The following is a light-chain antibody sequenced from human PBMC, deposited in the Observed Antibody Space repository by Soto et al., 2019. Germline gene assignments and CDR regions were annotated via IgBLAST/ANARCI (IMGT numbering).Light chain of an antibody. J-gene: IGKJ1*01. CDR3: QQYNSYST. CDR2: DAS. Sequence: DIQMTQSPSSLSASVGDRVTITCRASQSISSYVNWYQQKPGKAPKLLIYDASSLESGVPSRFSGSGSGTEFTLTISSLQPDDFATYYCQQYNSYSTFGQGTKVDIK. CDR1: QSISSY. V-gene: IGKV1-5*01.